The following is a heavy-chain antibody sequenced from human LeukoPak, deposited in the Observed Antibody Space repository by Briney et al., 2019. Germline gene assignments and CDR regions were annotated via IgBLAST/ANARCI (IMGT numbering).Heavy chain of an antibody. Sequence: SVKVSCKASGGTFSSYAISWVRQAPGQGLEWMGGIIPIFGTANYAQKFQGRVTITTDESTSTAYMELSSLRSEDTAVYYCARDELAARLPAWGDYYYYMDVWGKGTTVAVSS. D-gene: IGHD6-6*01. CDR3: ARDELAARLPAWGDYYYYMDV. J-gene: IGHJ6*03. V-gene: IGHV1-69*05. CDR2: IIPIFGTA. CDR1: GGTFSSYA.